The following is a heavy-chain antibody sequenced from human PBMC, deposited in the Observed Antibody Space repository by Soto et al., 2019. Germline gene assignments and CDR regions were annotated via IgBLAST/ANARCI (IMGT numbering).Heavy chain of an antibody. J-gene: IGHJ6*02. CDR1: GFTFSSYN. D-gene: IGHD3-9*01. Sequence: GGSLRLSCAASGFTFSSYNMNWVRQAPGKGLEWVSSISSSSSYIYYADSVKGRFTISRDNAKNTLYLQMNSLRAEDTAVYYCAKEGSDYDILTGSGYYGMDVWGQGNTVTVSS. CDR3: AKEGSDYDILTGSGYYGMDV. V-gene: IGHV3-21*01. CDR2: ISSSSSYI.